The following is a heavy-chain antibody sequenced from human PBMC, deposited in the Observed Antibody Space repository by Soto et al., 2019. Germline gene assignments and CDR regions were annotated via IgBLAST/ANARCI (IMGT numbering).Heavy chain of an antibody. J-gene: IGHJ3*02. CDR2: IKEDGSEK. D-gene: IGHD1-7*01. V-gene: IGHV3-7*01. Sequence: GSLRLSCAASGFTFSSYWMSWVRQAPGKGLEWVANIKEDGSEKYYVDSLKGRFTISRDNAKNSLYLQMNSLRAEDTAVYYCARETDWNYGGRAFDIWGQGTTVTVSS. CDR3: ARETDWNYGGRAFDI. CDR1: GFTFSSYW.